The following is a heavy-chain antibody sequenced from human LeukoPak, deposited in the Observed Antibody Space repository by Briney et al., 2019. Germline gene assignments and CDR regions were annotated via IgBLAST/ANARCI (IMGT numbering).Heavy chain of an antibody. CDR1: GGSISGYY. D-gene: IGHD7-27*01. CDR2: IYYSGST. Sequence: SETLSLTCTVSGGSISGYYWSWIRQPPGKGLEWIGYIYYSGSTNYNPSLKSRVTISVDTSKNQFSLKLSSVTAADTAVYYCARAQLTGDPVGGDYWGQGTLVTVSS. CDR3: ARAQLTGDPVGGDY. J-gene: IGHJ4*02. V-gene: IGHV4-59*01.